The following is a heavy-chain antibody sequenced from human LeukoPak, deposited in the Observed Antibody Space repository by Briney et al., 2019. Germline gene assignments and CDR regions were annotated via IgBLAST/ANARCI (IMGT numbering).Heavy chain of an antibody. J-gene: IGHJ4*02. D-gene: IGHD3-10*01. V-gene: IGHV3-30*02. Sequence: PGGSLRLSCAASGFTFGNYGMHWVRQAPGKGLEWVTFIRSDGSNKYYADSVKGRFTISRDNSKNTLYLQMNSLRAEDTAVYYCAKTDVVLLWFGGLDYWGQGTLVTVSS. CDR3: AKTDVVLLWFGGLDY. CDR2: IRSDGSNK. CDR1: GFTFGNYG.